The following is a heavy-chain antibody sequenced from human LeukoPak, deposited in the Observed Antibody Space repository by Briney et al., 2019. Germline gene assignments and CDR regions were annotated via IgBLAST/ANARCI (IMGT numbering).Heavy chain of an antibody. CDR2: INHSGST. V-gene: IGHV4-34*01. J-gene: IGHJ4*02. CDR3: ASRRRYGDLQGRPFDY. CDR1: GGSFSGYY. Sequence: PSETLSLTCAVYGGSFSGYYWSWIRQPPGKGLEWIGEINHSGSTNYNPSLKSRVTISVDTSKNQFSLKLSSVTAADTAVYYCASRRRYGDLQGRPFDYWGQGTLVTVSS. D-gene: IGHD4-17*01.